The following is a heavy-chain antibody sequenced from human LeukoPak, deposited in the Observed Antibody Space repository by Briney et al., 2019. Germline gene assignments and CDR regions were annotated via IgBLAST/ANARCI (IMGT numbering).Heavy chain of an antibody. CDR2: ISASGAAT. CDR1: GFTFSNYA. V-gene: IGHV3-23*01. J-gene: IGHJ4*02. CDR3: AKETTVVTPLFDY. D-gene: IGHD4-17*01. Sequence: GGSLRLSCAASGFTFSNYAMTWVRQAPGKGLEWVSSISASGAATYYADSVKGRFTISRDNSKNTLYLQMNSLRAEDTAVYYCAKETTVVTPLFDYWGQGTLVTVSS.